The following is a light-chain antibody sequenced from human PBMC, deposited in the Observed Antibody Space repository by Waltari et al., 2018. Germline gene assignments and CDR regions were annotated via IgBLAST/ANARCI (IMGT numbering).Light chain of an antibody. V-gene: IGLV2-14*03. J-gene: IGLJ1*01. CDR3: CSFRGGDSFV. CDR2: DVT. Sequence: QSALTPPASVSGSPGQSTTIAVPGTTSHIGYYYYVTWYQQVPGKAPKLMLYDVTKRPSGVSSRFSGSKSGNTASLTISGLQAEDEGDYYCCSFRGGDSFVFGTGTRVTVV. CDR1: TSHIGYYYY.